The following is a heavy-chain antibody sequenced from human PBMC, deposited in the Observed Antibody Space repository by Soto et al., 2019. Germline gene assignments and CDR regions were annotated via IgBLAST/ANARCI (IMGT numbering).Heavy chain of an antibody. J-gene: IGHJ4*02. V-gene: IGHV3-66*01. D-gene: IGHD4-17*01. Sequence: EVQLVESGGGLVQPGGSLRLSCAASGFTVSNNYMSWVRQAPGKGLEWVSVVYSVGTTYYADSVKGRFTISRDNSKNTLYLQMNSLRVEDTAVYYCATRNDYGGYVDFWGQGTLVTVSS. CDR3: ATRNDYGGYVDF. CDR1: GFTVSNNY. CDR2: VYSVGTT.